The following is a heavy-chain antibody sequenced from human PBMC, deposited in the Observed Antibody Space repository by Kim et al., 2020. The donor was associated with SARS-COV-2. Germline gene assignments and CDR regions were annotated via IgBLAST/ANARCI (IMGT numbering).Heavy chain of an antibody. D-gene: IGHD3-10*01. CDR2: IYYSGNA. CDR3: ARHIYDLGSRLDY. V-gene: IGHV4-39*01. CDR1: GAPINSDHY. J-gene: IGHJ4*02. Sequence: SETLSLTCTVSGAPINSDHYWSWIRQAPGTGLEWIDSIYYSGNAFSDSSLKGRVTISIDTSKNQFSLKLTSVTAADTAVYYCARHIYDLGSRLDYWGRGIRVTVSS.